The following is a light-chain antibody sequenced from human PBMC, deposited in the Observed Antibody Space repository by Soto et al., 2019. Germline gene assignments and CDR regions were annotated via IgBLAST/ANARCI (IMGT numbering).Light chain of an antibody. CDR3: AAWDDTLSGAL. J-gene: IGLJ7*01. V-gene: IGLV1-47*01. Sequence: QLVLTQPPSASETPGQRVTISWSGSTSNIGSNHVYWYHQLPGTAPKLLIYANNQRPSGVPDRFSGCKSGTSASLAISGLRSEDEADYYCAAWDDTLSGALFGRGTQLTVL. CDR1: TSNIGSNH. CDR2: ANN.